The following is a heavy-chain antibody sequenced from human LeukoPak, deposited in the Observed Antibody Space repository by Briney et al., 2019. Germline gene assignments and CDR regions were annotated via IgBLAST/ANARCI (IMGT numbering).Heavy chain of an antibody. D-gene: IGHD2/OR15-2a*01. J-gene: IGHJ5*02. CDR3: AFSTSLNWFDP. V-gene: IGHV4-61*02. CDR1: GGSISSGSYY. CDR2: IYTSGST. Sequence: SETLSLTCTVSGGSISSGSYYWSWIRQPAGKGLEWIGRIYTSGSTNYNPSLKSRVTISVDTSKNQFSLKLSSVTAADTAVYYCAFSTSLNWFDPWGQGTLVTVSS.